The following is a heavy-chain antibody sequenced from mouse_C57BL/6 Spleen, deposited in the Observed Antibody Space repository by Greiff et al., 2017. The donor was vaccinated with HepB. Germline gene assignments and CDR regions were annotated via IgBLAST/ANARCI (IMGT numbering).Heavy chain of an antibody. CDR1: GYSITSGYY. CDR2: ISYDGSN. Sequence: ESGPGLVKPSQSLSLTCSVTGYSITSGYYWNWIRQFPGNKLEWMGYISYDGSNNYNPSLKNRISITRDTSKNQFFLKLNSVTTEDTATYYCARGDYGAPYYYAMDYWGQGTSVTVSS. CDR3: ARGDYGAPYYYAMDY. D-gene: IGHD2-4*01. V-gene: IGHV3-6*01. J-gene: IGHJ4*01.